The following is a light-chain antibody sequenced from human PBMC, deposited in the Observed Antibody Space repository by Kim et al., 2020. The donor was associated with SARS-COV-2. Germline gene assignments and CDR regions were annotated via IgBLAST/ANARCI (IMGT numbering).Light chain of an antibody. V-gene: IGLV3-1*01. Sequence: ETPRQTASSTGSGDKLGDKCACWFQQKPGPSPILVIYQDSKRPSGIPGRFSGSNSGNTATLTISGTQAMDEAAYYCQAWDSSNVVFGGGTQLTVL. CDR1: KLGDKC. CDR3: QAWDSSNVV. J-gene: IGLJ2*01. CDR2: QDS.